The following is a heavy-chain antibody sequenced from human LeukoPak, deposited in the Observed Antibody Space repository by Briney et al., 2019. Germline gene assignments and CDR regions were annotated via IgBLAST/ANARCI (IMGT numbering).Heavy chain of an antibody. J-gene: IGHJ4*02. Sequence: GGSLTLSCAASGIAVIGNYMSWVRQPPGKGLEWVSFISINTDTFYADSVRGRFTISRDSSKNTLFLQMNSLRDEDSAVYYCAIAQSWDELFDSWGQGTLVTGSS. CDR1: GIAVIGNY. CDR3: AIAQSWDELFDS. D-gene: IGHD1-26*01. V-gene: IGHV3-53*01. CDR2: ISINTDT.